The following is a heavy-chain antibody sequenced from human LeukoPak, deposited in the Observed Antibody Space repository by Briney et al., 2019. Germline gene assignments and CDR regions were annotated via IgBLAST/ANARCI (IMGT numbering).Heavy chain of an antibody. Sequence: GGSLRLSCAASGFTFSSYSMNWVRQAPGKGLEWVSYISSSSSTIYYAVSVKGRFTISRDNAKNSLYLQMNSLRAEDTAVYYCAKDPYGSGSFYFDYWGQGTLVTVSS. CDR1: GFTFSSYS. CDR2: ISSSSSTI. J-gene: IGHJ4*02. CDR3: AKDPYGSGSFYFDY. V-gene: IGHV3-48*01. D-gene: IGHD3-10*01.